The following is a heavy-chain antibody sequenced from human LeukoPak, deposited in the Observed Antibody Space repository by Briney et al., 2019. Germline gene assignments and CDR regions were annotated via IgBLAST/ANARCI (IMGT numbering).Heavy chain of an antibody. D-gene: IGHD4-17*01. Sequence: GGSMRLSCAASGFTFSSYSMNWVRQAPGKGLEWVSSISSSSSYIYYADSVKGRFTISRDNAKNSLYLQMNSLRAEDTAVYYCAGGDYDYFDYWGQGTLVTVSS. J-gene: IGHJ4*02. V-gene: IGHV3-21*01. CDR1: GFTFSSYS. CDR2: ISSSSSYI. CDR3: AGGDYDYFDY.